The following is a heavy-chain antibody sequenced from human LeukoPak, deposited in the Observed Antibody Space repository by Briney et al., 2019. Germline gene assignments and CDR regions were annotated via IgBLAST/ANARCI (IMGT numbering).Heavy chain of an antibody. Sequence: GGSLRLSCAASGFTFSSYSMNWVRQAPGKGLEWVSSISSSSSYIYYADSVKGRFTISRDNAKNSLYLQMNSLRAEDTAVYYCARDLYSGYDSDYWGQGTLVTVSS. CDR1: GFTFSSYS. CDR3: ARDLYSGYDSDY. CDR2: ISSSSSYI. D-gene: IGHD5-12*01. V-gene: IGHV3-21*01. J-gene: IGHJ4*02.